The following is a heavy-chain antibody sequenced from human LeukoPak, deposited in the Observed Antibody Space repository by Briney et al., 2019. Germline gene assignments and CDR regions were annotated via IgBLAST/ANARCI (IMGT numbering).Heavy chain of an antibody. CDR1: GFTFSSYW. Sequence: PGGTLRLSCAASGFTFSSYWRSWVRQAPGQGLEWVASIKQDGSEKYYVDSVKGRFTITRDNSKNTLYLQMNSLRAEDTAVYYCARHTRRGYSYGYLDYWGQGTLVTVSS. V-gene: IGHV3-7*01. D-gene: IGHD5-18*01. J-gene: IGHJ4*02. CDR2: IKQDGSEK. CDR3: ARHTRRGYSYGYLDY.